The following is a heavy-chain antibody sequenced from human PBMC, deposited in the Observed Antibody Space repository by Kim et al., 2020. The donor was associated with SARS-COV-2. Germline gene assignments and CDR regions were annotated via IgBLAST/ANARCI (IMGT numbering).Heavy chain of an antibody. V-gene: IGHV3-21*01. J-gene: IGHJ6*02. CDR3: ARDLGRGYDILTGYYPGYYYYGMDV. CDR2: ISSSSSYI. Sequence: GGSLRLSCAASGFTFSSYSMNWVRQAPGKGLEWVSSISSSSSYIYYADSVKGRFTISRDNAKNSLYLQMNSLRAEDTAVYYCARDLGRGYDILTGYYPGYYYYGMDVWGQGTTVTVSS. D-gene: IGHD3-9*01. CDR1: GFTFSSYS.